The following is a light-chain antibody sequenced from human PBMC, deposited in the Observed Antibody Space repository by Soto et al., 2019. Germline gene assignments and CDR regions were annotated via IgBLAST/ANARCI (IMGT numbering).Light chain of an antibody. Sequence: DIQMTQSPSSLSASVGDRVTITCRASQSISSYLNWYQQKPGKAPKLLIYAASSLKSGVPSRFSGSGSGTDVTLTISSLQPEDFATYYGHQSYSTPLTFGQGTKVEIK. V-gene: IGKV1-39*01. CDR2: AAS. CDR3: HQSYSTPLT. CDR1: QSISSY. J-gene: IGKJ1*01.